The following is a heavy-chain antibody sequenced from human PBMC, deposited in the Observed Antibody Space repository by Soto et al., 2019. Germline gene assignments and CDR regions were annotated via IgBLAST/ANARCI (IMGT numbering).Heavy chain of an antibody. CDR1: GFTVSSNY. CDR2: IYSGGTT. V-gene: IGHV3-53*02. CDR3: ARVATRIEVASAGMDV. D-gene: IGHD3-22*01. Sequence: EVQLVETGGGLIQPGWSRRLSCAASGFTVSSNYMSWVRQAPGKGLEWVSAIYSGGTTYYAYSVRGRLAISRDSSNNTLFLQRNSLRVDDTAVYSCARVATRIEVASAGMDVWGQGTTVTVSS. J-gene: IGHJ6*02.